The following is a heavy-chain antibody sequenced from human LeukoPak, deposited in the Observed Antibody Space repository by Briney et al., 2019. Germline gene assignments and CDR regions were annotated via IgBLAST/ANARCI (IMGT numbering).Heavy chain of an antibody. CDR3: ARRYCSTCPTGHAFDL. CDR1: GFTFSSYA. D-gene: IGHD2-2*01. V-gene: IGHV3-30*14. Sequence: GGSLRLSCAASGFTFSSYAMHWVRQAPGKGLEWVAVISYDGSNKYYADSVKGRFTISRDNSKNTLYLQLNSLRVEDTAVYYCARRYCSTCPTGHAFDLWGQGTMVTVSS. J-gene: IGHJ3*01. CDR2: ISYDGSNK.